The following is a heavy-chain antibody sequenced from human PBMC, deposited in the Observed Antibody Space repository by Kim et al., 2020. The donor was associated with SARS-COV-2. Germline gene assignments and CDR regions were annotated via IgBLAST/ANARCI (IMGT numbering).Heavy chain of an antibody. CDR1: GASISSHY. D-gene: IGHD3-9*01. Sequence: SETLSLTCSVSGASISSHYWTWIRQPPGKGLEWIGLLSNTGNTNYNPSLKSRVTISIDTSKKEVSLKLSSVTAADTAVDFCARIFRAWYAVDVWGQGTTVTVSS. V-gene: IGHV4-59*11. CDR2: LSNTGNT. J-gene: IGHJ6*02. CDR3: ARIFRAWYAVDV.